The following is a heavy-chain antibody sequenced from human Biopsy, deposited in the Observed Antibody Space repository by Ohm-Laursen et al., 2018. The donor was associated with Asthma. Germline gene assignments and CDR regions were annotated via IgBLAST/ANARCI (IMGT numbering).Heavy chain of an antibody. CDR2: IMSVFGTT. J-gene: IGHJ6*02. V-gene: IGHV1-69*13. CDR1: GGTFSNFA. CDR3: ARCQVGYSSGWSLLLKKIYYSGMDV. D-gene: IGHD6-19*01. Sequence: SVKVSCKAPGGTFSNFAISWVRQAPGQGLEWLGGIMSVFGTTTYAQKFQGRVTITADESTSTAYMEVTSLRSEDTAIYYCARCQVGYSSGWSLLLKKIYYSGMDVWGQGTAVTVSS.